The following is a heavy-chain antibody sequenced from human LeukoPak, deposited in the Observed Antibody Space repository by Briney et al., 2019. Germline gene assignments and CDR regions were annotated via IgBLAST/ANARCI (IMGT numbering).Heavy chain of an antibody. CDR2: INWNGGST. CDR3: ARDLQHNWNFYYYYYYMDV. D-gene: IGHD1-7*01. V-gene: IGHV3-20*04. Sequence: PGGSLRLSCAASGFTFDDYGMSWVRQAPGKGLEWVSGINWNGGSTGYADSVKGRFTISRDNAKNSLYLQMNSLRAEDTALYYCARDLQHNWNFYYYYYYMDVWGRGTTVTVSS. J-gene: IGHJ6*03. CDR1: GFTFDDYG.